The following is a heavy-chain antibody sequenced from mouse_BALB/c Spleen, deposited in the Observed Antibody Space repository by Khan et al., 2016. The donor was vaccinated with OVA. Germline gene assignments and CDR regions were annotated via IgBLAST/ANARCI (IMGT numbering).Heavy chain of an antibody. Sequence: QIQLVQSGPELKKPGETVKISCKASGYTFTNYGMNWVKQAPGKGLKWMGWINTYTGEPTYVDDFKGRFAFSLETSASTAYLQINNLTNEDTAAYFCASGGYWYVEVWGAGTTVTVSS. D-gene: IGHD1-1*02. V-gene: IGHV9-3-1*01. CDR2: INTYTGEP. CDR3: ASGGYWYVEV. CDR1: GYTFTNYG. J-gene: IGHJ1*01.